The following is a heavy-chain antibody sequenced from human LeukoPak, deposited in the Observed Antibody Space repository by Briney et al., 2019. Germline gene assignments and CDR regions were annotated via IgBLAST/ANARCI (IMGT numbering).Heavy chain of an antibody. CDR2: ISYDGSNK. Sequence: EGSLRLSCAASGFTFSSYAIHWVRQAPGKGLEWVTFISYDGSNKYYADSVRGRFTISRDFSKNTVHLQMNSLRVEDTAVYYCARTFDLGYGSDYYYGMDVWGQGTTLTVSS. D-gene: IGHD3-10*01. CDR1: GFTFSSYA. V-gene: IGHV3-30-3*01. CDR3: ARTFDLGYGSDYYYGMDV. J-gene: IGHJ6*02.